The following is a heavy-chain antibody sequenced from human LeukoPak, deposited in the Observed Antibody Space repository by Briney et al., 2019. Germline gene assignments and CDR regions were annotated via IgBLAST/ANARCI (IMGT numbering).Heavy chain of an antibody. Sequence: SETLSLTCTVSGGSISSYYWSWIRQPPGKGLEWIGTMYHSGSTYYNPSLKSRVTISVDTSKNQFSLRLSSVTAADTAVYYCARYDVWGSYRAFDYWGQGTLVTVSS. CDR2: MYHSGST. V-gene: IGHV4-59*08. D-gene: IGHD3-16*02. J-gene: IGHJ4*02. CDR3: ARYDVWGSYRAFDY. CDR1: GGSISSYY.